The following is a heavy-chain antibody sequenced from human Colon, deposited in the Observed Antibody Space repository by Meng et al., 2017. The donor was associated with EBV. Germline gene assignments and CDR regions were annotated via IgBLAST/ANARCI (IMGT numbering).Heavy chain of an antibody. CDR1: GGSISSSYW. J-gene: IGHJ4*02. Sequence: QLQESGPGLVKPSGTLSPTXVVSGGSISSSYWWTWVRQSPGKGLEWIGEMYHSGTTNYNPSLKSRVTISMGKSNNQLSLKLNSVTAADTAVYYCATQESRDGHNPYWGQGTLVTVSS. V-gene: IGHV4-4*02. D-gene: IGHD5-24*01. CDR2: MYHSGTT. CDR3: ATQESRDGHNPY.